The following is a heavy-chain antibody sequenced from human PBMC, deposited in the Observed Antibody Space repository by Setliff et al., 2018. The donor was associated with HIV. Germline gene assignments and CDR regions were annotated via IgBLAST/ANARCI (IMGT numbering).Heavy chain of an antibody. CDR1: GFSISSAYY. Sequence: KPSETLSLTCAVSGFSISSAYYWGWIRQPPGKGLEWFGSIYHSGSTYYNPSLKSRVTISVDTSKNQFSLKLTSVTAADTAVYYCARHESRGGVRRDVAFDIWGQGTMVTVSS. J-gene: IGHJ3*02. CDR2: IYHSGST. D-gene: IGHD3-10*01. V-gene: IGHV4-38-2*01. CDR3: ARHESRGGVRRDVAFDI.